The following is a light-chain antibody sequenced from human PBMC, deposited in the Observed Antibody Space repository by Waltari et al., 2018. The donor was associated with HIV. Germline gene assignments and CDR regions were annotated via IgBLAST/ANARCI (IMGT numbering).Light chain of an antibody. CDR2: RNN. Sequence: LTQPPSVSPVSGPTATVTGIGDTNNVDHQGAAWVQHRQCHPPKHPPHRNNNRPSGVSERFSASRAGHTTSLPISGLQSEDEADYFCLAWDSNLGGWVFGGGTHLTV. J-gene: IGLJ3*02. CDR3: LAWDSNLGGWV. CDR1: TNNVDHQG. V-gene: IGLV10-54*04.